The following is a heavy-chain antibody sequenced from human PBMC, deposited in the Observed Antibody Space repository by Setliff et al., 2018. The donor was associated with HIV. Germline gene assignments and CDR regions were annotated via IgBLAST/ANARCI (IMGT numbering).Heavy chain of an antibody. CDR3: ARDQKGYSYGYFDS. CDR1: GDSISGDY. D-gene: IGHD5-18*01. J-gene: IGHJ4*02. Sequence: PSETLSLTCTSSGDSISGDYWSWIRQPAGTGLEWIGRMHTSGNTNYNPSLKSRVTMSVDTSKNQFSLRLSSVTAADTAVYYCARDQKGYSYGYFDSWGQGTLVTVSS. CDR2: MHTSGNT. V-gene: IGHV4-4*07.